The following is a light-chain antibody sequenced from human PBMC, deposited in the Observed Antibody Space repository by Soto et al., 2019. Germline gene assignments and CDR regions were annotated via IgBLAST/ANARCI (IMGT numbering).Light chain of an antibody. J-gene: IGLJ2*01. Sequence: QSVLTQPPSASGSPGQSVIISCTGTSSDVGGYNYVSWYQQHPGKAPTLMIYEVSKRPSGVPDRCSGSKSGNTASRTVSGLQTEDEADYYCSAYAGSNNFVVFGGGTKLTVL. V-gene: IGLV2-8*01. CDR1: SSDVGGYNY. CDR2: EVS. CDR3: SAYAGSNNFVV.